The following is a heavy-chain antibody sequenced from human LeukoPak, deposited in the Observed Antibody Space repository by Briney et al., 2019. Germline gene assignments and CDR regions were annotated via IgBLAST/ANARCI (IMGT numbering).Heavy chain of an antibody. CDR3: ARVGYDYVWGSYRYPDY. CDR1: GLTFPRLD. CDR2: VTYTGADT. Sequence: GGSLRLSCAVSGLTFPRLDMSWVRQAPGKGLEWISHVTYTGADTYYADSVKGRFTISRDNSKNTLYLQMYSLRDEDTAVYYCARVGYDYVWGSYRYPDYWGQGTLVTVSS. D-gene: IGHD3-16*02. V-gene: IGHV3-23*01. J-gene: IGHJ4*02.